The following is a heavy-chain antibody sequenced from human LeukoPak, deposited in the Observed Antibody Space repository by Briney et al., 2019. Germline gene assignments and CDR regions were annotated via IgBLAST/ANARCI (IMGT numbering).Heavy chain of an antibody. CDR2: INHSGST. D-gene: IGHD3-10*01. CDR3: ARGMAYGSGSYYDFDY. Sequence: SETLSLTCAVYGGSFSGYYWSWIRQPPGKGLEWIGEINHSGSTNYNPSLKSRVTISVDTSKNQFSLKLSSVTAADTAVYYCARGMAYGSGSYYDFDYWGQGTLVTVSS. V-gene: IGHV4-34*01. J-gene: IGHJ4*02. CDR1: GGSFSGYY.